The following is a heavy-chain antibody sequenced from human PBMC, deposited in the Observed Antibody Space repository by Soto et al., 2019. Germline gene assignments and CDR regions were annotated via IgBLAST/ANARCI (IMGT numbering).Heavy chain of an antibody. J-gene: IGHJ4*02. CDR2: ISASGSTI. CDR3: ARAQKVVAATYFDY. V-gene: IGHV3-48*01. D-gene: IGHD2-15*01. CDR1: GFTFRSYS. Sequence: EVQLVESGGGLVQPGGSLRVSCAASGFTFRSYSMNWVRQAPGKGLEWVSYISASGSTIYYADSVKGQFTISRDNAKNSLYLQMNSLRVEDTAVYYCARAQKVVAATYFDYWGQGTLVTVSS.